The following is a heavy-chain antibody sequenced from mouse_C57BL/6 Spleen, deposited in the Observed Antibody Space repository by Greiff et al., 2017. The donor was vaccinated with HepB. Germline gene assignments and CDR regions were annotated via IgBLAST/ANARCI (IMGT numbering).Heavy chain of an antibody. V-gene: IGHV1-26*01. J-gene: IGHJ1*03. CDR3: ARDNGRRGRYFED. D-gene: IGHD1-1*01. CDR2: INPNNGDT. CDR1: GYTFTDYY. Sequence: EVQLQQSGPELVKPGASVKISCKASGYTFTDYYMNWVKQSHGKSLEWIGDINPNNGDTSYNQKFKGKATLTVDKSSSNADMELRSLTSEDSASYYCARDNGRRGRYFEDWGKGTTVTVSS.